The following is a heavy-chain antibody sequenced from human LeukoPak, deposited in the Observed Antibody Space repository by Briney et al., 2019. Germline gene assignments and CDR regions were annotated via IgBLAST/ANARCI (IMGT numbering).Heavy chain of an antibody. D-gene: IGHD3-10*01. CDR3: ASLGLTIGIDR. V-gene: IGHV1-2*02. Sequence: GASVKVSCKTSGYTFTAYYVHWVRQVPGQGLEWMGWINPNNGGTNYAQKFQGRVTMTSDTSISSAYMELTRLTSDDTAVYYCASLGLTIGIDRWGQGTLVTVSS. CDR2: INPNNGGT. CDR1: GYTFTAYY. J-gene: IGHJ5*02.